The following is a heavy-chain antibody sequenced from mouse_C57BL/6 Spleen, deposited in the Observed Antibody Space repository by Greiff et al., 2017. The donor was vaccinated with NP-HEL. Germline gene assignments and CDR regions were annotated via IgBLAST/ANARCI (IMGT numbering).Heavy chain of an antibody. CDR3: ARGGITTVVATNFDY. CDR2: IHPNSGST. D-gene: IGHD1-1*01. J-gene: IGHJ2*01. V-gene: IGHV1-64*01. Sequence: VQLQQSGAELVKPGASVKLSCKASGYTFTSYWMHWVKQRPGQGLEWIGMIHPNSGSTNYNEKFKSKATLTVDKSSSTAYMQLSSLTSEDSAVYYCARGGITTVVATNFDYWGQGTTLTVSS. CDR1: GYTFTSYW.